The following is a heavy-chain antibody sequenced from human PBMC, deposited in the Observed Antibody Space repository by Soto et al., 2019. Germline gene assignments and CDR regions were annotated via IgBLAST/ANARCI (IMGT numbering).Heavy chain of an antibody. V-gene: IGHV3-15*07. CDR3: TTGSVEGV. CDR1: GFSITNAR. J-gene: IGHJ6*02. Sequence: EVQLVESGGGLVKPGGSLRLSCVASGFSITNARMNWVRQAPGKGLEWVGRIKRKIDGETTDYAAPVKGRFTISRDDSKNMLYLQMNSLKADDTALYYCTTGSVEGVWGQGTTVTVSS. CDR2: IKRKIDGETT. D-gene: IGHD2-15*01.